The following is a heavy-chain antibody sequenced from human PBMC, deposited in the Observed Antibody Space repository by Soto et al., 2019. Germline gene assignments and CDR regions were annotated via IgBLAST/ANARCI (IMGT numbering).Heavy chain of an antibody. CDR1: GYTFTSYY. CDR2: INPSGGST. D-gene: IGHD3-9*01. Sequence: ASVKVSCKASGYTFTSYYMHWVRQAPGQGLEWMGIINPSGGSTSYAQKFQGRVTMTRDTSTSTVYMELSSLRSEDTAVYYCARDGELRYFDWPQAPRYWGQGTLVTVSS. CDR3: ARDGELRYFDWPQAPRY. V-gene: IGHV1-46*01. J-gene: IGHJ4*02.